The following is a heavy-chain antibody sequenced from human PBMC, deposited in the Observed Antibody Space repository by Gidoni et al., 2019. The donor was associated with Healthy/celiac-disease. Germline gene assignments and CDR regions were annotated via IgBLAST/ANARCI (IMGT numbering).Heavy chain of an antibody. J-gene: IGHJ4*02. CDR3: AREGCSSTSCYFDY. D-gene: IGHD2-2*01. Sequence: EVQLVESGGGLVKPGGSLRLSCAAFGFTFSSYSMNWVSQAPGKGLEWVSSISSRSSYRYYADSVKGRFTISRDNAKNSLYLQMNSLRAEDTAVYYCAREGCSSTSCYFDYWGQGTLVTVSS. CDR2: ISSRSSYR. CDR1: GFTFSSYS. V-gene: IGHV3-21*01.